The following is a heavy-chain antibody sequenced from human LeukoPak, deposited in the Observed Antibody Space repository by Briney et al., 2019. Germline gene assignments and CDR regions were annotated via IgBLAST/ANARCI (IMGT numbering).Heavy chain of an antibody. Sequence: SQSLSLTCIVSGASLSSSSYYWGWIRQPPGKGLEWIGRIYYSGSTYYNPSLKRRVTISGDTSQNQCSLNLSAVTAPDTAKYYCARQKVGPTNDYWGQGTLVTDSS. J-gene: IGHJ4*02. CDR2: IYYSGST. CDR1: GASLSSSSYY. V-gene: IGHV4-39*01. D-gene: IGHD1-26*01. CDR3: ARQKVGPTNDY.